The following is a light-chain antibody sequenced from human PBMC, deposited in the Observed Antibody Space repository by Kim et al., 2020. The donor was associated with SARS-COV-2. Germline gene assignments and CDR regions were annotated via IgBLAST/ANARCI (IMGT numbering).Light chain of an antibody. V-gene: IGKV1-5*03. Sequence: DIQMTQSPSTLSASVGDRVTITCRASQSINGWLAWYQQKPGKAPKILISKTSSLELGVPSRFSGGGSGTEFTLTVSSLQPDDFATYYCQQYDTYPWTFGQGTKVEIK. J-gene: IGKJ1*01. CDR3: QQYDTYPWT. CDR1: QSINGW. CDR2: KTS.